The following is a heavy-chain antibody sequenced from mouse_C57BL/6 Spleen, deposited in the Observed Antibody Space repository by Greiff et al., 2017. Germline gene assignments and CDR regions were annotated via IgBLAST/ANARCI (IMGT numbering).Heavy chain of an antibody. J-gene: IGHJ2*01. CDR1: GYTFTSYG. V-gene: IGHV1-81*01. Sequence: VQLQQSGAELARPGASVKLSCKASGYTFTSYGISWVKQRTGQGLEWIGEIYPRGGNTYYNEKFKGKATLTADKSSSTAYMELRSLTSEDSAVYFCARSWTTVVATDYWGSGTTRRVCS. CDR3: ARSWTTVVATDY. CDR2: IYPRGGNT. D-gene: IGHD1-1*01.